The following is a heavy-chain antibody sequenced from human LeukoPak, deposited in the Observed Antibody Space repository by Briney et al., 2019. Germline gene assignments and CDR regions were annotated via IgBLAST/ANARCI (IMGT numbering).Heavy chain of an antibody. V-gene: IGHV1-69*05. CDR3: ALQRRYVVVVAAGKLDAFDI. D-gene: IGHD2-15*01. J-gene: IGHJ3*02. CDR2: IIPIFGTA. Sequence: SVKVSCKASGGTFSSYAISWVRQAPGQGLEWMGRIIPIFGTANYAQKFQARVTITTDESTSTAYIEQSSLRSEDTAVYYCALQRRYVVVVAAGKLDAFDIWGQGTMVTVSS. CDR1: GGTFSSYA.